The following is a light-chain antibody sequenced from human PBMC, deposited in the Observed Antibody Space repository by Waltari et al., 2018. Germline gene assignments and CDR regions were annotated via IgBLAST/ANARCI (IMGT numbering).Light chain of an antibody. CDR3: FSYAGSNSFA. CDR2: DVS. V-gene: IGLV2-23*02. J-gene: IGLJ2*01. Sequence: QSALTHPSSVPGSPGQSITVSSIGTSNDIGSYNFVSWFQQHPGRAPKLMIYDVSERPLGVSNRFSGSKSGNTASLTISGLQAEDEADYYCFSYAGSNSFAFGGGTRVTVL. CDR1: SNDIGSYNF.